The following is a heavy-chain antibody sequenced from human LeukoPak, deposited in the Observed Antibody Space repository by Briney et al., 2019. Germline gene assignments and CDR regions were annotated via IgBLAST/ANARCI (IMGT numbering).Heavy chain of an antibody. CDR2: IIPIFGTA. D-gene: IGHD3-22*01. CDR3: AGLYDSSGYYYAGGGFDY. CDR1: GGTFSSYA. J-gene: IGHJ4*02. Sequence: SAKVSCKASGGTFSSYAISWVRQAPGQGLEWMGRIIPIFGTANYAQKFQGRVTITTDESTSTAYMELSSLRSEDTAVYYCAGLYDSSGYYYAGGGFDYWGQGTLVTVSS. V-gene: IGHV1-69*05.